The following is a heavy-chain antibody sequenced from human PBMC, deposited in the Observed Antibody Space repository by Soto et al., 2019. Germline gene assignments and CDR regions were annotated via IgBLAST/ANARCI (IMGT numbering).Heavy chain of an antibody. Sequence: QVQLVQSGAEVKRPGSSVKVSCKASGDTFNFYSINWVRQAPGLGLEWMGRVNPILSMSNDAQRFQGRVTMTADKSTSPAYMELSGLRSEDTAIYYCATSYGSGYRAFDFWGQGALVTVSS. CDR2: VNPILSMS. CDR1: GDTFNFYS. V-gene: IGHV1-69*04. D-gene: IGHD3-10*01. CDR3: ATSYGSGYRAFDF. J-gene: IGHJ4*02.